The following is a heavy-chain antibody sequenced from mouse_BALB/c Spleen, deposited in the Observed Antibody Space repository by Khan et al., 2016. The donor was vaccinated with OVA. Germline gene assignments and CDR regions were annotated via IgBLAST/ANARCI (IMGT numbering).Heavy chain of an antibody. CDR1: GYTFTNYG. V-gene: IGHV9-3*02. CDR3: ARGNYYGSNSWFAY. J-gene: IGHJ3*01. Sequence: QIQLVQSGPELKKPGETVKISCKASGYTFTNYGINWVKQAPGKGLKWMGWINTNTGEPTYAEEFKGRFAFSLETSASTAYLQLNNLKNEDTDTYFCARGNYYGSNSWFAYWGQGTLVTVSA. D-gene: IGHD1-1*01. CDR2: INTNTGEP.